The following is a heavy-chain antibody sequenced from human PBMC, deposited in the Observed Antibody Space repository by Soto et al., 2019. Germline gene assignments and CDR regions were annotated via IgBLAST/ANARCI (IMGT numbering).Heavy chain of an antibody. Sequence: GESLKISCKGSGYSFTSYWISWVRQMPGKGLEWMGRIDPSDSYTNYSPSFQGHVTISADKSISTAYLQWSSLKASDTAMYYCAPYCSSTACYFDYWGQGTLVTVSS. CDR2: IDPSDSYT. D-gene: IGHD2-2*01. V-gene: IGHV5-10-1*01. J-gene: IGHJ4*02. CDR3: APYCSSTACYFDY. CDR1: GYSFTSYW.